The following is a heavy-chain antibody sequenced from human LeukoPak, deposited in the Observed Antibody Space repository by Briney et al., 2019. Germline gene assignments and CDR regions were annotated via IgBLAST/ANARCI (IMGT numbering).Heavy chain of an antibody. CDR2: INHSGST. Sequence: SETLSLTCAVYGGSFSDYYWSWIRQPPGKGLEWIGEINHSGSTNYNPSLKSRVTISVDRSSSQFSLKLTSVTAADTAVYYCARTVTTTHFDYWGQGTLVTVSS. CDR1: GGSFSDYY. V-gene: IGHV4-34*01. CDR3: ARTVTTTHFDY. J-gene: IGHJ4*02. D-gene: IGHD4-11*01.